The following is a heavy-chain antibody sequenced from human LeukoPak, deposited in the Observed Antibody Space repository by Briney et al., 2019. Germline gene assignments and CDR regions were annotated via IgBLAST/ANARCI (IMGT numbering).Heavy chain of an antibody. CDR2: IYSSGST. Sequence: SETLSLTCTVSGGSISSYYWSWIRQPAGKGLEWIGRIYSSGSTDYNPSLRSSLTMSVDTSKNQFSLKLTSVTAADTAVYYCAREPAVTKVWFDPWGQGTLVIVSS. D-gene: IGHD4-11*01. CDR3: AREPAVTKVWFDP. V-gene: IGHV4-4*07. J-gene: IGHJ5*02. CDR1: GGSISSYY.